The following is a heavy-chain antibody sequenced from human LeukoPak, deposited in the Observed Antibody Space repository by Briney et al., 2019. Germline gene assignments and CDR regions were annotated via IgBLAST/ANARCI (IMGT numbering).Heavy chain of an antibody. V-gene: IGHV3-66*01. CDR3: ARVRYCSGGSCYGCDY. CDR1: GFTFSSYW. CDR2: IYSGGYT. Sequence: GGSLRLSCAASGFTFSSYWMSWVRQAPGKGLEWVSVIYSGGYTYYADSVKGRFTISRDDSKNTLYLQMNSLRAEDTAVYYCARVRYCSGGSCYGCDYWGQGTLVTVSS. J-gene: IGHJ4*02. D-gene: IGHD2-15*01.